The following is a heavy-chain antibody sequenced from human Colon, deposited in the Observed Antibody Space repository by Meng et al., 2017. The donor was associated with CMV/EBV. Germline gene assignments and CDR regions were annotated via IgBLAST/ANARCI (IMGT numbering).Heavy chain of an antibody. V-gene: IGHV3-21*06. CDR1: FTLTNYT. Sequence: FTLTNYTIKWVRQAPGKGLEWVSSISTSGSYIYYADSVKGRFTISRDTAKSSVFLEMSSLRADDTAVYYCARDQAGDPYFYYSGLDVWGQGTTVTVSS. D-gene: IGHD2-21*01. CDR2: ISTSGSYI. J-gene: IGHJ6*02. CDR3: ARDQAGDPYFYYSGLDV.